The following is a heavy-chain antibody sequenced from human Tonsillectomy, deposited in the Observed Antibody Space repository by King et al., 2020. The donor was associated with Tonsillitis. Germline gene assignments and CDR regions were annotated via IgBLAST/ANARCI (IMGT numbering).Heavy chain of an antibody. V-gene: IGHV4-4*07. CDR1: RGSISSYY. CDR3: ARSTYFDFWSGYPYYFDS. CDR2: VYTSGST. J-gene: IGHJ4*02. Sequence: LQLQESGPGLVKPSETLSLTCTVSRGSISSYYWSWIRQPAGKGLEWIGRVYTSGSTNYNPSLKSRVTMSVDTSKNQFSLKLSSVTAADPAVYYCARSTYFDFWSGYPYYFDSWGQGTLVTVSS. D-gene: IGHD3-3*01.